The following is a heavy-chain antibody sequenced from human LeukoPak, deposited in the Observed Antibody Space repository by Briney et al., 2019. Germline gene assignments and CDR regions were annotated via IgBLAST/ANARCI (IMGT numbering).Heavy chain of an antibody. D-gene: IGHD2-21*02. Sequence: ASVKVSCKTSGYSFIDYYMHWVRQAPGQGLEWMGIINPSGGSTSYAQKFQGRVTMTRDMSTSTVYMELSSLRSEDTAVYYCARDYVVVTAIPTIPDYWGQGTLVTVSS. J-gene: IGHJ4*02. CDR2: INPSGGST. V-gene: IGHV1-46*01. CDR3: ARDYVVVTAIPTIPDY. CDR1: GYSFIDYY.